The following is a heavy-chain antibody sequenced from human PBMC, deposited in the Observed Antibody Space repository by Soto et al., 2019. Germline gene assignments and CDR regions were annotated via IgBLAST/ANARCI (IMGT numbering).Heavy chain of an antibody. CDR2: MNPNSGNT. CDR1: GYTFTSYD. D-gene: IGHD4-17*01. CDR3: ARAPPRIYGDYYYYYMDV. Sequence: ASVKVSCKASGYTFTSYDINWVRQATGQGLGWMGWMNPNSGNTGYAQKFQGRVTMTRNTSISTAYMELSSLRSEDTAVYYCARAPPRIYGDYYYYYMDVWGKGTTVTVSS. J-gene: IGHJ6*03. V-gene: IGHV1-8*01.